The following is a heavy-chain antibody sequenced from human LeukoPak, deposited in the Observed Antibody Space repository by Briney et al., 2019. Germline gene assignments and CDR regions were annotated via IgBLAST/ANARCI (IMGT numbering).Heavy chain of an antibody. J-gene: IGHJ4*02. Sequence: GGSLRLSCAASGFTYSSYWMHWVRQAPGKGLVWVSRINSLGSDATYADSVKGRFTVSRDNAKNTLYLQMNSLRAEDTAVYYCARVSVVVTATPDYWGQGTLVTVSS. CDR3: ARVSVVVTATPDY. CDR1: GFTYSSYW. CDR2: INSLGSDA. V-gene: IGHV3-74*01. D-gene: IGHD2-21*02.